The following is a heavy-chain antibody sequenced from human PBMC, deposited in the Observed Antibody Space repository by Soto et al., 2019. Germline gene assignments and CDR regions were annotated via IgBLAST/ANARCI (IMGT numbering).Heavy chain of an antibody. CDR3: GRDWVWFGAHPIDN. CDR2: ISYDGSIE. CDR1: GFTFSNYG. D-gene: IGHD3-10*01. Sequence: QVQLVESGGGVVQPGRSLRLSCAASGFTFSNYGMHWVRQAPGKGLDWVAAISYDGSIEYYAESVKGRFTMSRDNFENTVYLQMNSLRTEDTAVYFCGRDWVWFGAHPIDNWGQGTLVTVSS. V-gene: IGHV3-30*03. J-gene: IGHJ4*02.